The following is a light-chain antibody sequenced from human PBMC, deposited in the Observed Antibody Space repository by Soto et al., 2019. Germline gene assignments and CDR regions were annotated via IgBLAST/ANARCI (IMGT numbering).Light chain of an antibody. V-gene: IGKV3-15*01. Sequence: EIVMTQSPATLSVSPGERATLSCRASQSVGSNLAWYQQKPGQAPRLVIYGASTRATGIPASFSGSGSGTEFTLTISSLQSEDFAIYFCQQYNNWPPDRTFGQGTKVEFK. CDR2: GAS. CDR1: QSVGSN. CDR3: QQYNNWPPDRT. J-gene: IGKJ1*01.